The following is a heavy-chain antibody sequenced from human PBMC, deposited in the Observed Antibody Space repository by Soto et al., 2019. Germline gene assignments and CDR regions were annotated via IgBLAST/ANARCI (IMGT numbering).Heavy chain of an antibody. CDR2: IYWNDDK. D-gene: IGHD5-12*01. CDR3: AHSPSIVATMSFDY. J-gene: IGHJ4*02. CDR1: GFSLSTSGVG. Sequence: QIILKESGPTLVKPTQTLTLTCTFSGFSLSTSGVGVGWIRQPPGKALEWLALIYWNDDKRYSPSLKSRLTITKDTSKNQVVLTMTNMDPVDTATYYCAHSPSIVATMSFDYWGQGTLVTVSS. V-gene: IGHV2-5*01.